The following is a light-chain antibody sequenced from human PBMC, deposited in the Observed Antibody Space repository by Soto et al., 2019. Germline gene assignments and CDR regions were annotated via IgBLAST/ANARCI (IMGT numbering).Light chain of an antibody. CDR1: SSDVGGYNY. V-gene: IGLV2-14*01. J-gene: IGLJ1*01. CDR3: ITFTISSGNYV. CDR2: EVS. Sequence: QSALTQPASVSGSPGQSITISCTGTSSDVGGYNYVSWYQQHPGKAPKLMIYEVSNRPSGVSNPFSGSKSGNTASLAISGVQAEEEVDDYCITFTISSGNYVFGTGTKRTVL.